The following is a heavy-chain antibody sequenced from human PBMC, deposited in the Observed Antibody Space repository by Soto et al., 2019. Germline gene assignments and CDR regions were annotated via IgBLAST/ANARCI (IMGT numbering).Heavy chain of an antibody. Sequence: SETLPLTCTVSGGSISSSSYYWGWIRQPPGKGLEWIGSIYYSGSTYYNPSLKSRVTISVDTSKNQFSLKRSSVTAEDNSVYYCAMPGIAAAGTFSYYYYGMDVWGQGTTVT. J-gene: IGHJ6*02. CDR1: GGSISSSSYY. V-gene: IGHV4-39*01. CDR2: IYYSGST. CDR3: AMPGIAAAGTFSYYYYGMDV. D-gene: IGHD6-13*01.